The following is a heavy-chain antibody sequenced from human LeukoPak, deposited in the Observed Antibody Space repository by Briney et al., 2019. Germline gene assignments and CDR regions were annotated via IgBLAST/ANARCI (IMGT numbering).Heavy chain of an antibody. D-gene: IGHD3-3*01. Sequence: ASVKVSCKASGYTFTGYYMHWVRQAPGQGLEWMGRINPNSGGTNYAQKFQGRVTMTRDTSISTAYMELSRLRSDDTAVYYCARDPDSITIFGAVTETISRYWGQGTLVTVSS. CDR3: ARDPDSITIFGAVTETISRY. CDR1: GYTFTGYY. J-gene: IGHJ4*02. V-gene: IGHV1-2*06. CDR2: INPNSGGT.